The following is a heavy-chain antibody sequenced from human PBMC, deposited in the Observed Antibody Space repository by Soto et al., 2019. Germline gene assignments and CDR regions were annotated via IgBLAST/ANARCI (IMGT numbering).Heavy chain of an antibody. CDR2: INSDGSST. D-gene: IGHD6-19*01. Sequence: GGSLRLSCAASGFTFSSYWMHWVRQAPGKVLVWVSRINSDGSSTSYADSVKGRFTISRDNAKNTLYLQMNSLRAEDTAVYYCARARIAVAGFDYWGQGTLVTVSS. J-gene: IGHJ4*02. CDR1: GFTFSSYW. CDR3: ARARIAVAGFDY. V-gene: IGHV3-74*01.